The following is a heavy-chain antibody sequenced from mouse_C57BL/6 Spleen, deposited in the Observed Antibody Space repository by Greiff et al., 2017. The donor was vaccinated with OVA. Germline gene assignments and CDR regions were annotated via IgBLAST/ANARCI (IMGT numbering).Heavy chain of an antibody. V-gene: IGHV5-9-1*02. CDR3: TRDLGLRPWFAY. Sequence: EVQLQESGEGLVKPGGSLKLSCAASGFTFSSYAMSWVRQTPEKRLEWVAYISSGGDYIYYADTVKGRFTISRDNARNTLYLQMSSLKSEDTAMYYCTRDLGLRPWFAYWGQGTLVTVSA. CDR1: GFTFSSYA. CDR2: ISSGGDYI. D-gene: IGHD2-4*01. J-gene: IGHJ3*01.